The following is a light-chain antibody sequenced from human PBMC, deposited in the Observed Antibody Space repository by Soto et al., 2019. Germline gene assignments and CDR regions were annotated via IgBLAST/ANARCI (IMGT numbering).Light chain of an antibody. Sequence: QSALTQPASVSGSPGQSITISCTGTSSDVGRYNYVSWYQQHPGKAPKLMIYEVSNRPSGVSDRFSGSKSGNTASLTISGLQAEDEADYYCRSYTISTTYVFGTGTKVTVL. CDR2: EVS. CDR3: RSYTISTTYV. V-gene: IGLV2-14*01. CDR1: SSDVGRYNY. J-gene: IGLJ1*01.